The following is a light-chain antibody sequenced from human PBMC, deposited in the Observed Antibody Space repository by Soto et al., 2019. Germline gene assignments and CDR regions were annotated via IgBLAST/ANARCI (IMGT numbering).Light chain of an antibody. V-gene: IGKV1-9*01. J-gene: IGKJ4*01. CDR3: QQLASYPLS. CDR2: GTS. CDR1: QGISTY. Sequence: DIQLTQSPSFLSASVGNRVTITCRASQGISTYLAWYQQKPGKAPKLLIYGTSTLQSGVPSRFSGCGSGTEFTLTITSLQPEDFATYYCQQLASYPLSFGGGTKVEIK.